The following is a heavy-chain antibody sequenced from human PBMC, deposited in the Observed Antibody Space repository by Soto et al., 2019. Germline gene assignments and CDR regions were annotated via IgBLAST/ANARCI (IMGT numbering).Heavy chain of an antibody. CDR1: GYTFTNYN. D-gene: IGHD3-10*01. CDR3: AREAASDPSFYYHYMGV. CDR2: MNPKTGNT. J-gene: IGHJ6*03. V-gene: IGHV1-8*01. Sequence: QEQLVQSGAEVKKPGAPVKVSCKASGYTFTNYNINWVRQATGQGLEWMGWMNPKTGNTGYAEKFQGRVTXXXXXXXXXXXXXXXXXXXXXXXXYYCAREAASDPSFYYHYMGVWGKGTTVTVSS.